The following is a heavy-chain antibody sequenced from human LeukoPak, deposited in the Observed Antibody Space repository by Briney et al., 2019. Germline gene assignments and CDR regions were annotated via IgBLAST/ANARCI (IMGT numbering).Heavy chain of an antibody. Sequence: AASVKVSCKASGGTFSSYAISWVRQAPGQGLEWMGGIIPIFGTANYAQKFQGRVTITADESTSTAYMELSSLRSEDTAVYYCARDRTPSRTGDTAMVVLENWFDPWGQGTLVTVSS. V-gene: IGHV1-69*01. D-gene: IGHD5-18*01. J-gene: IGHJ5*02. CDR1: GGTFSSYA. CDR3: ARDRTPSRTGDTAMVVLENWFDP. CDR2: IIPIFGTA.